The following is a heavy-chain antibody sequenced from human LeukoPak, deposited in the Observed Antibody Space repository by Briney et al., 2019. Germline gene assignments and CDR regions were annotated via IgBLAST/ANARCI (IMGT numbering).Heavy chain of an antibody. CDR3: ARVVSYYGSSYRLLDL. CDR2: IWFDGSNK. D-gene: IGHD3-10*01. CDR1: GFSFSTYG. J-gene: IGHJ2*01. V-gene: IGHV3-33*01. Sequence: GGSLRLSCEASGFSFSTYGMRWVRQAPGKGLEWVALIWFDGSNKHYADSVKGRFTISRDNSKNTMYLQMDSLRAEDTAVYYCARVVSYYGSSYRLLDLWGRGTLVTVSS.